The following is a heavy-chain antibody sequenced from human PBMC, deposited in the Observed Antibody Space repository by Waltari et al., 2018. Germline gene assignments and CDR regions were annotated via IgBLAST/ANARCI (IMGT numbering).Heavy chain of an antibody. V-gene: IGHV1-69*01. CDR1: GGTFSSYA. D-gene: IGHD6-6*01. CDR3: ARGGGGKGGAARPDY. J-gene: IGHJ4*02. CDR2: SILNCGTA. Sequence: QVQLVQSGAEVKKPGSSVKVSCKASGGTFSSYAISWVRQAPGQGLEWMGGSILNCGTANDAQKYQGRVTITADEATSTAYRGLSSLRSEDTAVYDGARGGGGKGGAARPDYWGQGTLVTVSS.